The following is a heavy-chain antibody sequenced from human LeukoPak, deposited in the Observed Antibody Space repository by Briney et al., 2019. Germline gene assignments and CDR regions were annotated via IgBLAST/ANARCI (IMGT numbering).Heavy chain of an antibody. CDR3: ARVQYDYVWGSYRKGNYYYYYGMDV. V-gene: IGHV6-1*01. CDR2: TYYRSKWYN. CDR1: GDSVSSNSAA. J-gene: IGHJ6*02. Sequence: SQTLSLTCAISGDSVSSNSAAWNWIRPSPSRGLEWLGRTYYRSKWYNDYAVSVKSRITINPDTSKNQFSLQLNSVTPEDTAVYYCARVQYDYVWGSYRKGNYYYYYGMDVWGQGTTVTVSS. D-gene: IGHD3-16*02.